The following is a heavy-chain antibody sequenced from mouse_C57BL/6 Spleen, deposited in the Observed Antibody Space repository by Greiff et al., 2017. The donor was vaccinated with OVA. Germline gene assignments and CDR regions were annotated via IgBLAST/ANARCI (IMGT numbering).Heavy chain of an antibody. CDR2: IYPGSGNT. V-gene: IGHV1-76*01. Sequence: VKLMESGAELVRPGASVKLSCKASGYTFTDYYINWVKQRPGQGLEWIARIYPGSGNTYYNEKFKGKATLTAEKSSSTAYMQLSSLTSEDSAVYFCARGGTAQAVDYWGQGTTLTVSS. D-gene: IGHD3-2*02. J-gene: IGHJ2*01. CDR3: ARGGTAQAVDY. CDR1: GYTFTDYY.